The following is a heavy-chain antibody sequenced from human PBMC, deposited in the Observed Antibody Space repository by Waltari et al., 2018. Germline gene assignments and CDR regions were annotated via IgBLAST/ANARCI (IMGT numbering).Heavy chain of an antibody. Sequence: QVQLQQWGAGLLKPSETLSLTCAVYGGSFSGYSWSWIRQPPGKGLEWIGELNHSGSNNYTPSLKRRVTISVDTSKNQFSLKLSSVTAADTAVYYCARGLGSYYPFDYWGQGTLVTVSS. CDR1: GGSFSGYS. J-gene: IGHJ4*02. CDR2: LNHSGSN. V-gene: IGHV4-34*01. D-gene: IGHD1-26*01. CDR3: ARGLGSYYPFDY.